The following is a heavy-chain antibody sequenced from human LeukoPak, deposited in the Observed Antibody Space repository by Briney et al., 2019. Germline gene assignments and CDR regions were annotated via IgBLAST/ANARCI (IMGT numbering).Heavy chain of an antibody. D-gene: IGHD3-16*01. Sequence: PSETLSLTCTFSCGSISSGGYYWSWIRQHPGKGLEWIGYIYYSGSTYYNPSLKSRVTISVDTSKNQFSLKLSSVTAADTAVYYCARFRARFNWFDPWGQGTLVTVSS. CDR3: ARFRARFNWFDP. CDR2: IYYSGST. V-gene: IGHV4-31*03. CDR1: CGSISSGGYY. J-gene: IGHJ5*02.